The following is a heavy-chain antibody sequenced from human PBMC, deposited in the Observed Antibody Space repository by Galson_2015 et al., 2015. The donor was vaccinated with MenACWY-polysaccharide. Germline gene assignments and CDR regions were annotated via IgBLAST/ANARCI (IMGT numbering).Heavy chain of an antibody. V-gene: IGHV3-74*01. J-gene: IGHJ3*02. Sequence: SLRLSCAVSGFTFSGYWMHWVRQAPGKGLVWVSRVTSDGRSTNHADSVKGRFTISRDNAKNTLFLQMNSLRAEDTAIYYCARSKFSSGYFVRAFDIWGQGTMVTVSS. CDR2: VTSDGRST. D-gene: IGHD3-22*01. CDR1: GFTFSGYW. CDR3: ARSKFSSGYFVRAFDI.